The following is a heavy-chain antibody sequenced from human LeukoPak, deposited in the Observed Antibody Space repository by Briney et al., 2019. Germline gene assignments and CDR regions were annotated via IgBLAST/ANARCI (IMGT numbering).Heavy chain of an antibody. J-gene: IGHJ4*02. D-gene: IGHD3-10*01. CDR3: ARDVGGIDY. Sequence: TLSLTCAVYGGSFSGYYWSWIRQPPGKGLEWIGEINHSGSTNYNPSLKSRVTISVDTSKNQFSLKLSSVTAADTALYYCARDVGGIDYWGQGTLVTVSS. CDR2: INHSGST. V-gene: IGHV4-34*01. CDR1: GGSFSGYY.